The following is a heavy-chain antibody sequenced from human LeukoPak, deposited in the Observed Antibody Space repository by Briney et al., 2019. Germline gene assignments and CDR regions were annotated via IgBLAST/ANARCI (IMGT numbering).Heavy chain of an antibody. D-gene: IGHD2-2*02. CDR3: ARLDRSSTSCYTGDWFDP. CDR2: IIPIFGTA. J-gene: IGHJ5*02. CDR1: GGTFSSYA. V-gene: IGHV1-69*05. Sequence: SVKVSCKASGGTFSSYAISWVRQAPGQGLEWMGGIIPIFGTANYAQKFQGRVTITTDESTSTAYMELSSLRSEDTAVYYCARLDRSSTSCYTGDWFDPWGQGTLVTVSS.